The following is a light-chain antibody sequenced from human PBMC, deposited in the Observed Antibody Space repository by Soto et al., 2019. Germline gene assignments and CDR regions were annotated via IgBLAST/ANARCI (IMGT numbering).Light chain of an antibody. CDR2: EGI. CDR1: NTDVGSYNF. Sequence: QSVLTQPASVSGSPGQSISISCSGTNTDVGSYNFVSWYQQHPGKAPKLIIYEGIKRPSGVSDRFSGSKSGNTASLEISGLQYDDEADYYCWSYAGRSTSVFGTGTKLTVL. J-gene: IGLJ1*01. V-gene: IGLV2-23*01. CDR3: WSYAGRSTSV.